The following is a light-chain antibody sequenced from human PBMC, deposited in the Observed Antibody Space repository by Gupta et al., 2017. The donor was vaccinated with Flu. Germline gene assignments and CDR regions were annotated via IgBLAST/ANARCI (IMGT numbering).Light chain of an antibody. CDR1: SSDVGAYNY. Sequence: QSALTQPASVSGSPGQSITISCSGTSSDVGAYNYVSWYQQYPGKAPKLMISEVSNRPSGVSNRFSGSKSGNTASLTISGLQAEDEADYYCSSYTSSSSGIFGAGTKVTVL. J-gene: IGLJ2*01. V-gene: IGLV2-14*01. CDR2: EVS. CDR3: SSYTSSSSGI.